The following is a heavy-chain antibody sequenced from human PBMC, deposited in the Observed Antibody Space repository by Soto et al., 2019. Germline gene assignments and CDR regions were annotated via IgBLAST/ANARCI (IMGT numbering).Heavy chain of an antibody. D-gene: IGHD3-22*01. CDR3: ARDYHYLSIGYYSDVFDI. V-gene: IGHV1-18*01. Sequence: QAQLVQSGAEVKKPGASVKVSCKASGYTFTSYGISWVRQAPGQGLEWMGWVSAYDGDTNYAQKLQGRVTMTTDTSTTTAYMELRSLRSDDTAVYYCARDYHYLSIGYYSDVFDIWGQGTMVTVSS. CDR2: VSAYDGDT. CDR1: GYTFTSYG. J-gene: IGHJ3*02.